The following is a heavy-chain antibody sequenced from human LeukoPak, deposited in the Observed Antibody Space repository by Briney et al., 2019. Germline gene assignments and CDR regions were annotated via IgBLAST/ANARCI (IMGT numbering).Heavy chain of an antibody. Sequence: SETLSLTCTVSGGSISSSSYYWGWIRQPPGKGLEWIGSIYYSGSTYYNPSLKSRVTISVDTSKNQFSLKLRSVTAADTAVYYCARAGLYDSSGYYRYWGQGTLVTVSS. CDR1: GGSISSSSYY. J-gene: IGHJ4*02. CDR2: IYYSGST. V-gene: IGHV4-39*07. D-gene: IGHD3-22*01. CDR3: ARAGLYDSSGYYRY.